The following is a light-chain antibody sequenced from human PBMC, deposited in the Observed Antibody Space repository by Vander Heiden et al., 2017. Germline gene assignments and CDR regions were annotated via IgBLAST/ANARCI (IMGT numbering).Light chain of an antibody. V-gene: IGLV2-11*01. J-gene: IGLJ2*01. CDR2: DVN. CDR1: NSDVGGYNY. CDR3: CSYAGSYTVI. Sequence: QSALTQPRSVSESAGQSVTISCTGTNSDVGGYNYVSWYQQHPGKAPKLIIYDVNQRPSGVPERFSGSKSGKTASLTISGLQAEDEADYYCCSYAGSYTVIFGGGTKLTVL.